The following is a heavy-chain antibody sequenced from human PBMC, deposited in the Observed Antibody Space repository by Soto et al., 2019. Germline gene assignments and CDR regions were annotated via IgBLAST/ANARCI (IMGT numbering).Heavy chain of an antibody. J-gene: IGHJ6*02. CDR3: ARDNDRPQLGGNYYYILDV. D-gene: IGHD1-1*01. Sequence: QVQLEQSGAEVKKPGSSVKVSCKASGGTFRNSAISWVRQAPGQGLEWMGGIMPIFRTPDYAQKFQGRVTITADESTSTAYMELRGLTSDDTAVYFCARDNDRPQLGGNYYYILDVWGHGTTVTVSS. CDR2: IMPIFRTP. V-gene: IGHV1-69*12. CDR1: GGTFRNSA.